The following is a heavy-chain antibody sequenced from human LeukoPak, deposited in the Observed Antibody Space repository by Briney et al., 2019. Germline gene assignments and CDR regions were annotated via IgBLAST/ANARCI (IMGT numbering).Heavy chain of an antibody. CDR2: INSDGSST. V-gene: IGHV3-74*01. CDR1: GFTFSSYW. Sequence: GGSLRLSCAASGFTFSSYWMHWVRHAPGKGLVWVSRINSDGSSTIYADSVKGRITISRDNAKSTLYLQMNSLRAEDTAVYYCARDGTYSSSTFDYWGQGTLVTVSS. J-gene: IGHJ4*02. D-gene: IGHD6-6*01. CDR3: ARDGTYSSSTFDY.